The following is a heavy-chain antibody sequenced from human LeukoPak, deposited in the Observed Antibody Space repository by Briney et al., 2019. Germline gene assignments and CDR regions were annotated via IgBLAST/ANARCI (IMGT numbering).Heavy chain of an antibody. D-gene: IGHD2-21*01. CDR1: GGTFSSYA. V-gene: IGHV1-69*05. J-gene: IGHJ4*02. Sequence: GASVKASCKASGGTFSSYAISWVRQAPGQGLEWMEGIIPIFGTANYAQKFQGRVTITTDESTSTAYMELSSLRSEDTAVYYCARGPTLIWRYYFDYWGQGTLVTVSS. CDR3: ARGPTLIWRYYFDY. CDR2: IIPIFGTA.